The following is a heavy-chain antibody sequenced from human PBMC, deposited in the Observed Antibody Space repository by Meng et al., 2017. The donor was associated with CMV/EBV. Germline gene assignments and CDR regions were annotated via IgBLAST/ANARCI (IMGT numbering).Heavy chain of an antibody. CDR2: IYYSGST. J-gene: IGHJ6*02. D-gene: IGHD4-17*01. Sequence: SETLSLTCTVSGGSISSYYWSWIRQPPGKGLEWFGYIYYSGSTNYNPSLKSRVTISVDTSKNQFSLKLSSVTAADTAVYYCARDKVSYGDYGYYYGMDVWGQGTTVTVSS. CDR1: GGSISSYY. V-gene: IGHV4-59*01. CDR3: ARDKVSYGDYGYYYGMDV.